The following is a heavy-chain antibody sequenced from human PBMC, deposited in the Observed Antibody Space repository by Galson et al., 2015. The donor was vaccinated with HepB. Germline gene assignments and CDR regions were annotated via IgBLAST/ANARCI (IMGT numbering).Heavy chain of an antibody. J-gene: IGHJ4*01. D-gene: IGHD2-15*01. CDR2: INPNSGGT. V-gene: IGHV1-2*06. CDR3: ARGRYCSGGSCYSPFDS. Sequence: SVKVSCKASGYTFIGYYIHCVRQAPGHGLEWMGRINPNSGGTNYAQRFQGRVTMTRDTSINTAYMVLNSLRSDDTAVYYCARGRYCSGGSCYSPFDSWGQGTLVTVSS. CDR1: GYTFIGYY.